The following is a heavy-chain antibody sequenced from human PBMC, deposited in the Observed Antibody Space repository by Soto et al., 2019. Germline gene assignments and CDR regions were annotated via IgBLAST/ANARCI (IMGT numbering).Heavy chain of an antibody. Sequence: QVPLVQSGAEVKKPGASVKVSCKASGYTFTSYDINWVRQATGQGLEWMGWMNPNSGNTGYAQKFQGRVTMTRNTSLSTAYMELSSLRSEDTAVYYCARGLFVRSTSGTSGDDYWGQGTLVTVSS. J-gene: IGHJ4*02. CDR3: ARGLFVRSTSGTSGDDY. V-gene: IGHV1-8*01. CDR2: MNPNSGNT. D-gene: IGHD2-2*01. CDR1: GYTFTSYD.